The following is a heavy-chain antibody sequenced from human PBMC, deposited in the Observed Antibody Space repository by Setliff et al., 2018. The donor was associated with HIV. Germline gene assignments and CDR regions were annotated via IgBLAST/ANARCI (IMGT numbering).Heavy chain of an antibody. J-gene: IGHJ1*01. D-gene: IGHD2-2*01. CDR3: AKTMHGPGTYAFES. V-gene: IGHV3-23*01. Sequence: GGSLRLSCAASGFTFSNYAMTWVRQAPGKGLAWVSGISNSASGQRTFYADAVKGRFTIPRDNYRDTLFLQMNDLRDDDTALYFCAKTMHGPGTYAFESWGQGTLVTVSS. CDR1: GFTFSNYA. CDR2: ISNSASGQRT.